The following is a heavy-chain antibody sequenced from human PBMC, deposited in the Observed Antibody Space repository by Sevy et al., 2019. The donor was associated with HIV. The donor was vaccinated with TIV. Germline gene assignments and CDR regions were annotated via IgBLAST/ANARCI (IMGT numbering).Heavy chain of an antibody. J-gene: IGHJ4*02. CDR3: AKDLYYDTSLFDY. CDR2: ISGSYNST. CDR1: GFTFSSFE. V-gene: IGHV3-23*01. D-gene: IGHD3-22*01. Sequence: GGSLRLSCAASGFTFSSFEMNWVRQAPGKGLEWVSGISGSYNSTYYADSVKGRFTISRDNSKNTLYLQMNSLRAEVTAVYYCAKDLYYDTSLFDYWGQGTLVTVSS.